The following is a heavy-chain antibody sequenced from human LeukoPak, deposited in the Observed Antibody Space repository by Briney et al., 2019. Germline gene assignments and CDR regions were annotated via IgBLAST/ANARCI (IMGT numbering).Heavy chain of an antibody. CDR1: GYTFSAYF. CDR2: INPNSGGA. Sequence: ASVKVSCKASGYTFSAYFIHWVRQAPGQGLEWMGWINPNSGGANFPQKFGGRVTMTRDTSIRTAYMELSRLRSDDTAVYYCARAWDYYDSSGLRAFDIWGQGTMVTVSS. CDR3: ARAWDYYDSSGLRAFDI. D-gene: IGHD3-22*01. J-gene: IGHJ3*02. V-gene: IGHV1-2*02.